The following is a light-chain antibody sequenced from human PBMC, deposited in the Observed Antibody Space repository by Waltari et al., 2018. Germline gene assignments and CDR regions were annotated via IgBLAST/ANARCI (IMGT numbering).Light chain of an antibody. CDR3: QHHFRLPAT. Sequence: IMLTQSPGTLSLSPGERDTLSCRASQSISRYLAWDQHKPGQAPRLLIYGASTRATGIPDRFSGSGSGTDFSLTISGLEPEDSAVYYCQHHFRLPATFGQGTKVEIK. J-gene: IGKJ1*01. V-gene: IGKV3-20*01. CDR2: GAS. CDR1: QSISRY.